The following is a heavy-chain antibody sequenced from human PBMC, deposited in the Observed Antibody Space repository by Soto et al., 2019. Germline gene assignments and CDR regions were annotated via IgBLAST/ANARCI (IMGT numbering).Heavy chain of an antibody. V-gene: IGHV3-21*01. CDR3: ARDSSSWPNYYYYYGMDV. D-gene: IGHD6-13*01. CDR2: ISSSSSYI. Sequence: GSLRLSCAASGFTFSSYSMNWVRQAPGKGLEWVSSISSSSSYIYYADSVKGRFTISRDNAKNSLYLQMNSLRAEDTAVYYCARDSSSWPNYYYYYGMDVWGQGTTVTVSS. CDR1: GFTFSSYS. J-gene: IGHJ6*02.